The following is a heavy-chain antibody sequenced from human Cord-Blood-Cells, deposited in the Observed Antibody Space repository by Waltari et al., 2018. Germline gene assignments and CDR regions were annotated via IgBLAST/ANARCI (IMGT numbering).Heavy chain of an antibody. D-gene: IGHD2-8*02. V-gene: IGHV1-69*06. J-gene: IGHJ4*02. CDR3: ARGSETGGVCYY. CDR1: GGHFSSHA. CDR2: IIPIFGTA. Sequence: QVQLVQSGAEVKKPGSSVKVSCKASGGHFSSHAISWGQQAPGQGLEWMGGIIPIFGTANYAQKFQGRVTITADKSTSTAYMELSSLRSEDTAVYYCARGSETGGVCYYWGQGTLVTVSS.